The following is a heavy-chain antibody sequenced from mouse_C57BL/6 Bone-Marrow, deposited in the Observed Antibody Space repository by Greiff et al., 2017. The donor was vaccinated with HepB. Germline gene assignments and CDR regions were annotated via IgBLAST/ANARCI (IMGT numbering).Heavy chain of an antibody. CDR3: TVVADY. Sequence: QVQLQQSGAELVRPGASVTLSCKASGYTFTDYEMHWVKQTTVHGLEWIGAIDPETGGTAYNQKFKGKAILTADKSSSTAYMELRSLTSEDSAVYYCTVVADYWGQGTTLTVSS. CDR1: GYTFTDYE. J-gene: IGHJ2*01. D-gene: IGHD1-1*01. V-gene: IGHV1-15*01. CDR2: IDPETGGT.